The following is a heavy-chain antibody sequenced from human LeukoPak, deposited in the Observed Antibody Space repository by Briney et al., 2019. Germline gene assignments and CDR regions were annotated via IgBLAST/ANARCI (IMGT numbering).Heavy chain of an antibody. Sequence: GGSLRLSCAASGFTFSSFDMHWVRHPTGQGLEWVSTIGNASDTYYPGSVEGRFTLSRDNAKNSLYLQMNSLTAGDTAVYYCARGPPRGKYYYMDVWGKGTTVTVSS. J-gene: IGHJ6*03. CDR1: GFTFSSFD. V-gene: IGHV3-13*01. D-gene: IGHD1-1*01. CDR3: ARGPPRGKYYYMDV. CDR2: IGNASDT.